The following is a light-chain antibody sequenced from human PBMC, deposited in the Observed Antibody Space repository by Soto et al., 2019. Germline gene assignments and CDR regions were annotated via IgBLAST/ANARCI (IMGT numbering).Light chain of an antibody. CDR1: SSNIGSNT. CDR3: AAWDDSLNGPGVV. V-gene: IGLV1-44*01. J-gene: IGLJ2*01. Sequence: QSVLTQPPSASGTPGQRVTISCSGSSSNIGSNTVNWYQQLPGTAPKLLIYSNNQRPSGVPDRFSGSKSGTSASLAISGLQSEDEADYYCAAWDDSLNGPGVVFGGWTKLTVL. CDR2: SNN.